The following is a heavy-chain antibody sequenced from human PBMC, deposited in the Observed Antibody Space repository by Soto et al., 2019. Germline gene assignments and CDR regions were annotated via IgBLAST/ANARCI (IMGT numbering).Heavy chain of an antibody. CDR2: IVVGSGNT. J-gene: IGHJ4*02. V-gene: IGHV1-58*01. CDR1: GFTFPSSA. CDR3: AAGPYYFDRSGTYFHY. D-gene: IGHD3-22*01. Sequence: SVKVSCKASGFTFPSSAVQLVRQARGQHLEWIVRIVVGSGNTNYAQKFQERLTISRDMSTNTAYMELSSLRSEDTAVYYCAAGPYYFDRSGTYFHYWGQGTLVTVSS.